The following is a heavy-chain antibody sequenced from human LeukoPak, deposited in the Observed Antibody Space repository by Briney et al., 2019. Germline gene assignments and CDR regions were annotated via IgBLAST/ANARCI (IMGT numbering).Heavy chain of an antibody. CDR1: GGSISSYY. J-gene: IGHJ3*01. CDR3: ATGTGDAFNF. D-gene: IGHD1-14*01. Sequence: SETLSLTCTVSGGSISSYYWSWIRQPPGKGLEWIGNIYYTGTTNYNPSLKSRVTISVDTSKNQFSLKLTSVTAADTAVYYCATGTGDAFNFWGRGTLVTVSS. CDR2: IYYTGTT. V-gene: IGHV4-59*01.